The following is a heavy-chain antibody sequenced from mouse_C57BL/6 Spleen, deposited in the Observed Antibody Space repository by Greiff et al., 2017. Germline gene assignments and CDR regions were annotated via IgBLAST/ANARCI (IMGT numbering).Heavy chain of an antibody. CDR3: ARFITTAYFDV. Sequence: EVKVVESGGGLVKPGGSLKLSCAASGFTFSDYGMHWVRQAPEKGLEWVAYISSGSSTIYYADTVKGRFTISRDNAKNTLFLQMTSLRSEDTAMYYCARFITTAYFDVWGTGTTVTVSS. CDR1: GFTFSDYG. J-gene: IGHJ1*03. V-gene: IGHV5-17*01. CDR2: ISSGSSTI. D-gene: IGHD1-1*01.